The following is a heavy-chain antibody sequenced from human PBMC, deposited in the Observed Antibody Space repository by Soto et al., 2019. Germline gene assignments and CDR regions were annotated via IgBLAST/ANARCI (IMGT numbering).Heavy chain of an antibody. Sequence: QVQLVESGGGVVQPGRSLRLSCAASGFTFSSYGMHWVRQAPGKGLEWVAVISYDGSNKYYADSVKGRFTISRDNSKNTLLLQMNSLSAEDTALYYCAKDRGFCSGGSCSLFDYWGQGTLVTVSS. D-gene: IGHD2-15*01. CDR3: AKDRGFCSGGSCSLFDY. CDR1: GFTFSSYG. J-gene: IGHJ4*02. CDR2: ISYDGSNK. V-gene: IGHV3-30*18.